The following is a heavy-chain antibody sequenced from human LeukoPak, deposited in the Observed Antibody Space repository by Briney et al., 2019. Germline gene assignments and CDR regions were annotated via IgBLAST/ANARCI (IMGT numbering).Heavy chain of an antibody. V-gene: IGHV3-23*01. D-gene: IGHD1-1*01. CDR2: ISGSGLTT. CDR3: ARRGNDDGFVDY. Sequence: GGPLRLSCAASGFTFSTYAMTWVRQAPGKGLEWVSTISGSGLTTFYADSVKGRFTISRVDSKNSVYLQMNSLRAEDTAMYYCARRGNDDGFVDYWGQGTLVTVSS. CDR1: GFTFSTYA. J-gene: IGHJ4*02.